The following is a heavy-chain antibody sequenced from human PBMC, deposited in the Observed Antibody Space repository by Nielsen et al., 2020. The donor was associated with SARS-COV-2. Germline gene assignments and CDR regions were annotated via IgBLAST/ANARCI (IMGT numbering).Heavy chain of an antibody. V-gene: IGHV1-46*01. CDR2: INPSGGST. J-gene: IGHJ4*02. D-gene: IGHD3-9*01. Sequence: ASVKVSCKASGYTFTSYYMHWVRQAPGQGLEWMGIINPSGGSTTYAQKFQGRVTMTRDTSTSTVYMELSSLRSEDTAVYYCAREGILTGPDYWGQGTLVTVSS. CDR3: AREGILTGPDY. CDR1: GYTFTSYY.